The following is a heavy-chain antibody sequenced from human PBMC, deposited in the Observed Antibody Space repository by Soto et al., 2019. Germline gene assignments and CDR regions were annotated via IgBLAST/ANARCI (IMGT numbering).Heavy chain of an antibody. D-gene: IGHD2-15*01. Sequence: ASVKVSCKASGYTFTGYYMHWVRQAPGQGLEWMGWINPNSGGTNYAQKFQGWVTMTRDTSISTAYMELSRLRSDDTAVYYCARAPLGYCSGGSCKFDYWGQGTLVTVSS. CDR1: GYTFTGYY. V-gene: IGHV1-2*04. J-gene: IGHJ4*02. CDR2: INPNSGGT. CDR3: ARAPLGYCSGGSCKFDY.